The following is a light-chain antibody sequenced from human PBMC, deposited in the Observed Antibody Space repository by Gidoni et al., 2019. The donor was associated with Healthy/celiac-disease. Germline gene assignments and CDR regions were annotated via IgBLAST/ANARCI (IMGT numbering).Light chain of an antibody. V-gene: IGKV3-20*01. CDR1: PSVSSSY. CDR2: GAS. Sequence: IVLTQSPGTLSLSPGERATLSCRASPSVSSSYLAWYQQKPGQAPRLLIYGASSRATGIPDRFSGSGSGTDFTLTISRLEPEDFAVYYCQQYGSSPVTFGEGTKVEIK. J-gene: IGKJ4*01. CDR3: QQYGSSPVT.